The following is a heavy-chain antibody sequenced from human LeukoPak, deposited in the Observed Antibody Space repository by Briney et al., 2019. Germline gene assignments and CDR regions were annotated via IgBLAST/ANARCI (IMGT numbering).Heavy chain of an antibody. CDR3: AKVVQYTASTGTGLDY. D-gene: IGHD6-13*01. Sequence: GGSLRLSCAASGFKFSNYGMHWVRQAPGKGLDWVAVIWFDGSYIYYGDSVRGRFTISRDNSKNTLYLQMNSLRAKDTAIYYCAKVVQYTASTGTGLDYWGQGTLVTVSS. J-gene: IGHJ4*02. CDR2: IWFDGSYI. CDR1: GFKFSNYG. V-gene: IGHV3-33*06.